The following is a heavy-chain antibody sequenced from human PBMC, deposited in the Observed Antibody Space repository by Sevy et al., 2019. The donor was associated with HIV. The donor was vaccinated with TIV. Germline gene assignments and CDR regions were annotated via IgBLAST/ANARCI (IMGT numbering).Heavy chain of an antibody. CDR1: GFTFSSYW. CDR2: INSDGSST. D-gene: IGHD4-17*01. V-gene: IGHV3-74*01. CDR3: ARGESTVTLDY. J-gene: IGHJ4*02. Sequence: GGSLRLSCAASGFTFSSYWMHWVHQAPGKGLGWVSRINSDGSSTSYADSVKGRFTISRDNAKNTLYLQMNSLRAEDTAVYYCARGESTVTLDYWGQGTLVTVSS.